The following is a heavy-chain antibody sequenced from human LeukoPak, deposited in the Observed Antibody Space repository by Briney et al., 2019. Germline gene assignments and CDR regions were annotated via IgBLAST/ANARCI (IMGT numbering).Heavy chain of an antibody. D-gene: IGHD3-22*01. V-gene: IGHV3-23*01. J-gene: IGHJ4*02. CDR2: ITGSGDYT. Sequence: GGSLRLSCAASGFTFSGYGMTWVRQAPGMGLEWVSSITGSGDYTYYIDSVKGRFTISRDNSKNILYLQMNSLRGEDTALYYCAKDGLYYDGSAHVYYFDYWGQGTLVAVSS. CDR1: GFTFSGYG. CDR3: AKDGLYYDGSAHVYYFDY.